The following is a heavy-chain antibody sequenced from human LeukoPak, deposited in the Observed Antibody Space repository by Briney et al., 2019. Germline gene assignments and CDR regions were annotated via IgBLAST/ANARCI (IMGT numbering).Heavy chain of an antibody. V-gene: IGHV1-69*13. J-gene: IGHJ4*02. CDR3: ARSPDDSWSGYYDDY. D-gene: IGHD3-3*01. CDR1: GGTFSSYA. CDR2: IIPIFGTA. Sequence: SVKVSCKASGGTFSSYAISWVRQAPGQGLEWMGGIIPIFGTANYAQKFQGRVTITADESTSTAYMELSSLRSEDTAVYYCARSPDDSWSGYYDDYWGQGTLVTVSS.